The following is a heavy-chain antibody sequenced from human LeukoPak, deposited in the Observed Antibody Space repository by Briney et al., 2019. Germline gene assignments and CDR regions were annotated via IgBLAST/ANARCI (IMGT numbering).Heavy chain of an antibody. CDR1: GYTFTDYN. J-gene: IGHJ3*02. CDR3: ARVRDGHNDAYDI. V-gene: IGHV1-46*01. D-gene: IGHD5-24*01. CDR2: IKPSGGDT. Sequence: ASVKVSCKTSGYTFTDYNLHWVRQAPGQRLEWMGIIKPSGGDTSYAQTFQGRVFMTRDTSTSTVYMELSSLKSEDTAVYYCARVRDGHNDAYDIWGQGTMVTVSS.